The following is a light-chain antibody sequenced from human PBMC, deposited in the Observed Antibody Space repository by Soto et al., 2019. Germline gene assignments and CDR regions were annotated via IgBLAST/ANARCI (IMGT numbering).Light chain of an antibody. CDR3: QSYDSSLSGFYV. CDR1: SSNSGAGYD. Sequence: QAVVTQRPSVSGAPGQRVTISCTGSSSNSGAGYDVHWYQQLPGTAPKLLIYGNSNRPSGVPDRFSGSKSGTSASLAITGLQAEDEADYYCQSYDSSLSGFYVFGTGTKLTVL. J-gene: IGLJ1*01. V-gene: IGLV1-40*01. CDR2: GNS.